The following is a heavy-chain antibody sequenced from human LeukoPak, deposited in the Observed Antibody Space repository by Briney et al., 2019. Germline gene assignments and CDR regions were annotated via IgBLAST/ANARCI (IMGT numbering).Heavy chain of an antibody. CDR2: MRFDGSIE. Sequence: GGSLRLSCAASGFPISSYGMHWVRQAPGKGPEWVAFMRFDGSIEYYADSVRGRFTISRDNSKNTLYLQMDSLRPEDTAVYYCAKQYGGYFEYWGQGTLVSVSS. V-gene: IGHV3-30*02. D-gene: IGHD6-13*01. CDR1: GFPISSYG. CDR3: AKQYGGYFEY. J-gene: IGHJ4*02.